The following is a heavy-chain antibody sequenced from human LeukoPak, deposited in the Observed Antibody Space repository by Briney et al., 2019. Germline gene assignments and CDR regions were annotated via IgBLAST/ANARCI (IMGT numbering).Heavy chain of an antibody. Sequence: PGGSLRLSCAASGFTFSSYGMHWVRQAPGKGLEWVAFIRYDGSNKYYADSVKGRFTISRDNSKNTLYLQMNSLRAEDTAVYYCAKIIVVVPAATDFLDYWGQGTLVTVSS. CDR3: AKIIVVVPAATDFLDY. CDR2: IRYDGSNK. CDR1: GFTFSSYG. V-gene: IGHV3-30*02. J-gene: IGHJ4*02. D-gene: IGHD2-2*01.